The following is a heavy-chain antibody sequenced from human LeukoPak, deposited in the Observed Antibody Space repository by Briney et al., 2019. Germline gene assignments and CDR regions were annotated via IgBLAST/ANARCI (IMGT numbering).Heavy chain of an antibody. CDR1: GGSLSSYY. Sequence: SETLSLTCTVSGGSLSSYYWSWIRQPPGKGLEWIGYIYSRGLTRGSTNYNPSLKSRVTISVDTSKNQFSLKLGSVTAADTAVYYCVRDQEYSGSYYRYFDYWGQGTLVTVSS. CDR2: IYSRGLTRGST. D-gene: IGHD1-26*01. J-gene: IGHJ4*02. CDR3: VRDQEYSGSYYRYFDY. V-gene: IGHV4-59*01.